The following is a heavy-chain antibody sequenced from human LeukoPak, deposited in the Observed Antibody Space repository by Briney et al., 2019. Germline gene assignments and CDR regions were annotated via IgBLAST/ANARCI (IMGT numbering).Heavy chain of an antibody. CDR1: GFSFSSYS. J-gene: IGHJ4*02. D-gene: IGHD2-15*01. CDR2: ISDSSDYI. V-gene: IGHV3-21*01. CDR3: ASEYCNGGSCYWSFDY. Sequence: GGSLRLSCAASGFSFSSYSMNWVRQAPGKGLERVSSISDSSDYIYYADSVRGRFTISRDNAENSLYLQMSSLRAEDTAVYYCASEYCNGGSCYWSFDYWGQGTLVTVAS.